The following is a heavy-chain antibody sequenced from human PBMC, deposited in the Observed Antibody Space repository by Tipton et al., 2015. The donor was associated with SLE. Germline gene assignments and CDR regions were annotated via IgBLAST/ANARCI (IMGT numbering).Heavy chain of an antibody. J-gene: IGHJ4*02. CDR1: GGSISSGSYF. Sequence: TLSLTCTVSGGSISSGSYFWGWIRQPPGKGLEWIGSMYYSGSTYYNPSLKSRVTISVDTSKNQFSLNLRSMTAADTAVYYCARARVDLRLDWGQGTLVTVSS. V-gene: IGHV4-39*07. CDR2: MYYSGST. CDR3: ARARVDLRLD.